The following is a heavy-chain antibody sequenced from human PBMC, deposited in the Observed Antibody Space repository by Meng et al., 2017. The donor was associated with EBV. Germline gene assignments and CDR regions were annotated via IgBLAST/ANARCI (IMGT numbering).Heavy chain of an antibody. V-gene: IGHV1-69*01. J-gene: IGHJ4*02. D-gene: IGHD3-10*01. CDR2: LIPMSGAP. CDR1: GGTFRSDA. Sequence: GEWEEWGAEVKKPGSVVKVSCRTSGGTFRSDAVSWVRQAPGQGLEWMGGLIPMSGAPHYAQKFQDRVTIIADESTSTHSMELNNLRFEDTAMYYCASESGRGFTPDYWGQGTLVTVSS. CDR3: ASESGRGFTPDY.